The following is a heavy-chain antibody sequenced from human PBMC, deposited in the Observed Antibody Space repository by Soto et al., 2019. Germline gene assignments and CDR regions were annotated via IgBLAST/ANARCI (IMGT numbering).Heavy chain of an antibody. D-gene: IGHD5-12*01. CDR3: ARAAGYSGYDPFDY. V-gene: IGHV3-30-3*01. CDR2: ISYDGSNK. Sequence: GGSLRLSCAASGFTFSSYYAMHWVRQAPGKGLEWVAVISYDGSNKYYADSVKGRFTISRDNSKNTLYLQMNSLRAEDTAVYYCARAAGYSGYDPFDYWGQGTLVTVSS. CDR1: GFTFSSYYA. J-gene: IGHJ4*02.